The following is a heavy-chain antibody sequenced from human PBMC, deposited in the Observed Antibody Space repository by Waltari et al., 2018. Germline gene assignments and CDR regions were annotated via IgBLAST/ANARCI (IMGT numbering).Heavy chain of an antibody. J-gene: IGHJ4*02. D-gene: IGHD2-8*01. CDR1: GFTFSTSS. Sequence: EVQLVESGGGLVGPGGSLRLSCAASGFTFSTSSMHWVRQAPGKGLVWGSRISGDASSTVYEDSVKGRFTISRDNAKNTLYLQMNSLRAEDTALYYCATGGGVQSNWGQGTLVTVSS. CDR2: ISGDASST. V-gene: IGHV3-74*01. CDR3: ATGGGVQSN.